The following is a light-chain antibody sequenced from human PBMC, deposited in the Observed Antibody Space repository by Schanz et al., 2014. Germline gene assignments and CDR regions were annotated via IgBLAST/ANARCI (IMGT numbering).Light chain of an antibody. CDR2: RNN. CDR1: SSNIGSNT. J-gene: IGLJ1*01. V-gene: IGLV1-44*01. CDR3: AAWDDSLNGSHV. Sequence: QSVLTQPPSVSGTPGQRVTISCSGSSSNIGSNTVNWYQQLPGTAPKLLIYRNNQRPSGVPDRFSGSKSGTSASLAISGLQSEDEADYYCAAWDDSLNGSHVFGTGTKLTVL.